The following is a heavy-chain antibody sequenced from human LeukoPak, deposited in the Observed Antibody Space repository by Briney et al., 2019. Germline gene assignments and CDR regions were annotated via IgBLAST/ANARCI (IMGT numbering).Heavy chain of an antibody. CDR2: ISGSSTYT. CDR1: GFTFSDYY. CDR3: ARAGGGSASYFAY. D-gene: IGHD6-19*01. V-gene: IGHV3-11*05. Sequence: GGSLRLSCASSGFTFSDYYMTWIRQAPGKGLEWVSYISGSSTYTKYVDSVKGRFTISRDNAKNSLFLQMNSLRAEDTAVYYCARAGGGSASYFAYWGQAALVTVSS. J-gene: IGHJ4*02.